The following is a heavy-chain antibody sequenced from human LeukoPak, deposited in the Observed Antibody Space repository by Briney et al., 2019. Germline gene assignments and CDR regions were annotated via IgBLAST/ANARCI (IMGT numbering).Heavy chain of an antibody. Sequence: SETLSLTCTVSGGSISGSSYYWGWIRQAPGKGLEWIGSIHYSGSTYYNPSLKSRVTISVDTSKNQFSLKLTSVTAADTAVYYCARKTGDLYYFDYWGQGTLVTVSS. V-gene: IGHV4-39*07. D-gene: IGHD7-27*01. CDR2: IHYSGST. CDR3: ARKTGDLYYFDY. J-gene: IGHJ4*02. CDR1: GGSISGSSYY.